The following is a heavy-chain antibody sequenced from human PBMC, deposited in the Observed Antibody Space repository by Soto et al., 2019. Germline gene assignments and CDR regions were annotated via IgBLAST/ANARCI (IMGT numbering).Heavy chain of an antibody. Sequence: EVQLVESGGGLVQPGGSLRLSCAASGFTFSTFWMSWVRQAPGKGLEWVANIRHDGSEKYYMDSVKGRFTISRDNANKSLYLQMNSLRAEGTAVYYCARSSISVAGREGWFQYWGQGILVTVSS. V-gene: IGHV3-7*03. CDR1: GFTFSTFW. J-gene: IGHJ1*01. D-gene: IGHD6-13*01. CDR2: IRHDGSEK. CDR3: ARSSISVAGREGWFQY.